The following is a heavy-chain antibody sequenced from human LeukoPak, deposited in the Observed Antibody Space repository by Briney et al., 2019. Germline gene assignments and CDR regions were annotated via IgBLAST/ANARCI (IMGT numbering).Heavy chain of an antibody. J-gene: IGHJ4*02. CDR1: GGSFSGYY. CDR2: INHSGST. D-gene: IGHD3-22*01. Sequence: SETLSLTCAVYGGSFSGYYWSWIRQPPGKGLEWIGEINHSGSTNYNPSRKSRVTISVDTSKNQFSLKLSSVTAADTAVYYCARVRDYYDSSGYKPFDYWGQGTLVTVSS. V-gene: IGHV4-34*01. CDR3: ARVRDYYDSSGYKPFDY.